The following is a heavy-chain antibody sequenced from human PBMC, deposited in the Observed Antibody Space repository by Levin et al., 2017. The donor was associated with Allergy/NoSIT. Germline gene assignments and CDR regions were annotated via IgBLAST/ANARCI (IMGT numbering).Heavy chain of an antibody. CDR2: IYHSGTT. J-gene: IGHJ3*02. D-gene: IGHD5-24*01. CDR1: GGSISSNNW. V-gene: IGHV4-4*02. CDR3: ARGYGYTVAGFDI. Sequence: RSQTLSLTCAVSGGSISSNNWWSWVRQPPGKGLEWIGEIYHSGTTNFSPSLKSRLTISIDKSTNQFSLKLKFATAADTAVYYCARGYGYTVAGFDIWGPGTKVTVSS.